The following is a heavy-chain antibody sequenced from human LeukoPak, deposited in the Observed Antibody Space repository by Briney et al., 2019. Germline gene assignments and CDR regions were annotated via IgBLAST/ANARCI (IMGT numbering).Heavy chain of an antibody. V-gene: IGHV1-18*01. J-gene: IGHJ4*02. Sequence: ASVKVSCKASGYTFTSYGISWVRQAPGQGLEWMGWISAYNGNTNYAQKLQGRVTMTADTSTSTAYMELRSLRSDDTAVYYCARGGTSGWRTPNDDYWGQGTLVTVSS. CDR3: ARGGTSGWRTPNDDY. CDR2: ISAYNGNT. CDR1: GYTFTSYG. D-gene: IGHD6-19*01.